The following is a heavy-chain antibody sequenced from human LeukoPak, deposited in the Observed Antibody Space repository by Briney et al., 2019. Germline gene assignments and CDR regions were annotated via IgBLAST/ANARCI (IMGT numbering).Heavy chain of an antibody. Sequence: GASVKVSCKASGGTFSSYAISWVRQAPGQGLEWMGGIIPIFGTANYAQKFQGRVTITTDESTSTVYMELSSLRSEDTAVYYCARVSYDILTGDYYMDVWGKGTTVTVSS. CDR2: IIPIFGTA. CDR1: GGTFSSYA. D-gene: IGHD3-9*01. J-gene: IGHJ6*03. CDR3: ARVSYDILTGDYYMDV. V-gene: IGHV1-69*05.